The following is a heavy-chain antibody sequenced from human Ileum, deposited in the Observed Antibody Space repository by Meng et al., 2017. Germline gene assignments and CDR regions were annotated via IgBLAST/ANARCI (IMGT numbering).Heavy chain of an antibody. CDR2: ISHSGSA. D-gene: IGHD4-23*01. CDR3: ARHGGYSQDF. V-gene: IGHV4-4*02. J-gene: IGHJ4*02. CDR1: SGSISSNTY. Sequence: QVPLQESAPGLVRPSGTLAHTCAVSSGSISSNTYWSWVRQPPGKGLEWIGQISHSGSAYYNPSLKSRVTMSVDKSKSQFSLMLTSVTAADTAIYYCARHGGYSQDFWGQGTLVTVSS.